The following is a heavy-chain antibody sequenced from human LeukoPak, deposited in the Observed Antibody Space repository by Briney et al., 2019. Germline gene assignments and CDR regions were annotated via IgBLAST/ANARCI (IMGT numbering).Heavy chain of an antibody. CDR3: ARGRTVDTAMVDNDY. D-gene: IGHD5-18*01. V-gene: IGHV1-2*02. J-gene: IGHJ4*02. Sequence: ASVKVSCKASGYTFTGYYMHWVRQAPGQGLEWMGWINPNSGGTKYAQKFQGRVTMTREKSISTAYMELSRLEFDDTAIYYCARGRTVDTAMVDNDYWGQGTLVTVSS. CDR1: GYTFTGYY. CDR2: INPNSGGT.